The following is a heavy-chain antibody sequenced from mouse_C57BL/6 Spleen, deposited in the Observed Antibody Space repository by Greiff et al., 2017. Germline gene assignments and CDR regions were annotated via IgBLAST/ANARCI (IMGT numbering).Heavy chain of an antibody. D-gene: IGHD3-2*02. CDR2: FLPGSGST. Sequence: VQLQQSGAELMKPGASVKLSCKATGYTFTGYWIEWVKQRPGHGLEWIGEFLPGSGSTNYNEKCKGKATFTADTSSNTAYMQLSSLTTEDSAIYYCARSGQLRFAWFAYWGQGTLVTVSA. CDR3: ARSGQLRFAWFAY. V-gene: IGHV1-9*01. J-gene: IGHJ3*01. CDR1: GYTFTGYW.